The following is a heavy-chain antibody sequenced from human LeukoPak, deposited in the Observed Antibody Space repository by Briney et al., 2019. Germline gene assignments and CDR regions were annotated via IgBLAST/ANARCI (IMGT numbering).Heavy chain of an antibody. V-gene: IGHV1-18*01. CDR1: GYSFTNYG. J-gene: IGHJ4*02. CDR2: ISGYNGNT. Sequence: ASVKVSCKASGYSFTNYGISWVRQAPGQGLEWMGWISGYNGNTNYAQKFQGRVTMTTDTSTSTAYMELRSLRSDDTAVYYCARVRYRLAETYIDYWGQGTLVTVSS. D-gene: IGHD3-16*01. CDR3: ARVRYRLAETYIDY.